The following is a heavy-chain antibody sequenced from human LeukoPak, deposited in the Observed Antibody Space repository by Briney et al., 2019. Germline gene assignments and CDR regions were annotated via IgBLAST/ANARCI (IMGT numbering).Heavy chain of an antibody. CDR2: ISSSSSYI. CDR3: ALIGGRDPNPALAY. J-gene: IGHJ4*02. Sequence: GGSLRLSCAASGFTFSSYSMNWVRQAPGKGLEWVSSISSSSSYIYYADSVKGRFTISRDNAKNSLYLQMSSLRAEDTAVYYCALIGGRDPNPALAYWGEGTLVTVP. CDR1: GFTFSSYS. D-gene: IGHD3-16*01. V-gene: IGHV3-21*01.